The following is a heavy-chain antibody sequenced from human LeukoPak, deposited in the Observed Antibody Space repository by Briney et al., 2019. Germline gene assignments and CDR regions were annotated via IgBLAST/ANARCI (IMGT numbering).Heavy chain of an antibody. CDR1: GCSISSSSYY. Sequence: SETLSLTCTVSGCSISSSSYYWGWIRQPPGKGLEWIGSIYYSGSTYYNPSLKSRVTISVDTSKNQFSLKLSSGTAADTAAYYCGTHKRDSQYSSGWVFDFCSQGTLVTVSS. J-gene: IGHJ4*02. V-gene: IGHV4-39*01. CDR2: IYYSGST. D-gene: IGHD6-19*01. CDR3: GTHKRDSQYSSGWVFDF.